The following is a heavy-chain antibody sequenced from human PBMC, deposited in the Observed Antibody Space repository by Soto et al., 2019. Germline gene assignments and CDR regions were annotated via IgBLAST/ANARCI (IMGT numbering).Heavy chain of an antibody. Sequence: QVHLEQWGAGLLKPSEILSLTCAIYNSSLGAFHWTWIRQPPGKGLEWIGELIHGGSTNYNPSLKSRVTFSLDTSKSQFSLHVLSVTAADTAVYYCARSPLSYDDVRQTWREVGDSFDVWGRGTSVTVSS. CDR2: LIHGGST. D-gene: IGHD3-10*02. CDR3: ARSPLSYDDVRQTWREVGDSFDV. CDR1: NSSLGAFH. V-gene: IGHV4-34*02. J-gene: IGHJ3*01.